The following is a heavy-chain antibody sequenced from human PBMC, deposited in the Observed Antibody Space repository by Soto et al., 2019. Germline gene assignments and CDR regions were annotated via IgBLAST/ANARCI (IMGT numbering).Heavy chain of an antibody. V-gene: IGHV4-39*01. Sequence: SETLSLTCTVSGGSISSSSYYWGWIRQPPGKGLEWIGSIYYSGSTYYNPSLKSRVTISVDTSKNQFSLKLSSVTAADTAVYYCARRTGYSSWFDPWGQGTLVTVSS. CDR3: ARRTGYSSWFDP. D-gene: IGHD6-13*01. CDR2: IYYSGST. J-gene: IGHJ5*02. CDR1: GGSISSSSYY.